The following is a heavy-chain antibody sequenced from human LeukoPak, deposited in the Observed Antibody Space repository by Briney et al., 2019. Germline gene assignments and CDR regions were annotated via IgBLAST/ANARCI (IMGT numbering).Heavy chain of an antibody. CDR1: GYSISSGYY. CDR3: ARKDGNSDY. CDR2: IYHSGGT. Sequence: SETLSLTCTVSGYSISSGYYWGWIRQPPGKGLEWIGSIYHSGGTYYNPSLKSRVAISVDTSKNQFSLKLSSVTAADTAVYYCARKDGNSDYWGQGTLVTVSS. D-gene: IGHD2-15*01. V-gene: IGHV4-38-2*02. J-gene: IGHJ4*02.